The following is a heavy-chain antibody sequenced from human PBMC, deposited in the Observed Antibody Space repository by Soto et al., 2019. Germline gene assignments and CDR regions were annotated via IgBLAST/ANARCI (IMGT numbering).Heavy chain of an antibody. CDR1: GGSISSSSYY. J-gene: IGHJ4*02. Sequence: QLQLQESGPGLVKPSETLSLTCTVSGGSISSSSYYWGWIRQPPGKGLEWIGSICYSGSTYYNPSLKSRVTVSVDTSKNQFSLKLSSVTAADTAVYYCARRTGVSGWPFDYWGQGTLVTVSS. CDR3: ARRTGVSGWPFDY. CDR2: ICYSGST. V-gene: IGHV4-39*01. D-gene: IGHD6-19*01.